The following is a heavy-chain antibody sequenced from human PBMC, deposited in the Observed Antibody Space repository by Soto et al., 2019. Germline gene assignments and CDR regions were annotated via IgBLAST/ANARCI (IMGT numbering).Heavy chain of an antibody. CDR2: ISYDGSNK. J-gene: IGHJ6*02. CDR1: GFTFSSYG. Sequence: GGSVRLSCAASGFTFSSYGMHWVRQAPGKGLEWVAVISYDGSNKYYADSVKGRFTISRDNSKNTLYLQMNSLRAEDTAVYYCAKRLADYYYGMDVWGQGTTVTV. CDR3: AKRLADYYYGMDV. V-gene: IGHV3-30*18. D-gene: IGHD2-15*01.